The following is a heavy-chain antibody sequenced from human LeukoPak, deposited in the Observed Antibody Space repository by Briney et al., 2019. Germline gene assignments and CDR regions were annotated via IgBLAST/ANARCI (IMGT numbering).Heavy chain of an antibody. CDR3: AREPPGHCSSTNCPDRYFDY. D-gene: IGHD2-2*01. V-gene: IGHV3-7*01. CDR1: GFTYSSYR. CDR2: INQDGSEK. J-gene: IGHJ4*02. Sequence: PGGSLRLSCAASGFTYSSYRMSWVRQARGKGLEWVANINQDGSEKYFVDSVKGRLTIPRDSDRDSLYLQMSSLRAEDTAVYYCAREPPGHCSSTNCPDRYFDYWGQGSLVTVSS.